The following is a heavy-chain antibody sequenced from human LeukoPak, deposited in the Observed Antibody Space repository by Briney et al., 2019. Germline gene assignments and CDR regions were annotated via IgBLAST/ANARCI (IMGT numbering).Heavy chain of an antibody. CDR1: GFTFSSYW. Sequence: GGSLRLSCAASGFTFSSYWMHWVRHAPGKGLVWVSRINSDGSSTSYAHSVKGRFTISRDNAKNTLYLQMNSLRAEDTAVYYCARKRMASNWFDPWGQGTLVTVSS. D-gene: IGHD5-24*01. V-gene: IGHV3-74*01. J-gene: IGHJ5*02. CDR2: INSDGSST. CDR3: ARKRMASNWFDP.